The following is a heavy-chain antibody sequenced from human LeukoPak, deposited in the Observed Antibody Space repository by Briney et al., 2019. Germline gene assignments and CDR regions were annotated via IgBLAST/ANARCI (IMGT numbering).Heavy chain of an antibody. Sequence: ASVKVSCKASGYTFTGYDINWVRQATGQGLEWMGWMNPNSGNTGYAQKFQGRVTMTRNTSISTAYMELSSLRSEDTAVYYCARGLLRQWLDNWFDPWGREPWSPSPQ. J-gene: IGHJ5*02. D-gene: IGHD6-19*01. V-gene: IGHV1-8*01. CDR2: MNPNSGNT. CDR3: ARGLLRQWLDNWFDP. CDR1: GYTFTGYD.